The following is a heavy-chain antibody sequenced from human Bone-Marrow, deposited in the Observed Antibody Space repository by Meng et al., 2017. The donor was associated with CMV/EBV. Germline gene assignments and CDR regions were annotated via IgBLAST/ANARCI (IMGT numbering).Heavy chain of an antibody. CDR3: AREWVRRRFLEWFKWFDP. J-gene: IGHJ5*02. V-gene: IGHV1-2*02. D-gene: IGHD3-3*01. Sequence: ASVKVSCKASGHPLTGSYMHWVRQAPGQGLEWMGWINPNSGGTNYAQKFQGRVTMTRDTSISTAYMELSRLRSDDTAVYYCAREWVRRRFLEWFKWFDPWGQGTLVTVSS. CDR1: GHPLTGSY. CDR2: INPNSGGT.